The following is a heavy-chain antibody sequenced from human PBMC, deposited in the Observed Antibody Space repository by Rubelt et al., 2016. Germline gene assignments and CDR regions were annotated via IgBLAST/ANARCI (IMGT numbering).Heavy chain of an antibody. CDR3: ASADYDFWSGSDRNWFDP. J-gene: IGHJ5*02. V-gene: IGHV4-39*01. CDR1: GGSISSSSYY. CDR2: IYYSGST. Sequence: QLQLQESGPGLVKPSETLSLTCTVSGGSISSSSYYWGWIRQPPGKGLEWIGSIYYSGSTYYNPSLKSRVTISVDTSKNQFSLKLGSVTAADTAVYYCASADYDFWSGSDRNWFDPWGQGTLVTVSS. D-gene: IGHD3-3*01.